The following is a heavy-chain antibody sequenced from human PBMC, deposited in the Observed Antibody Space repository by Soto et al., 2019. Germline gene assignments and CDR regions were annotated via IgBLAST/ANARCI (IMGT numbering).Heavy chain of an antibody. V-gene: IGHV3-23*01. Sequence: EVQLLESGGGLVQPGGSLRLSCAASGFTFSFCAMSWVRQAPGKGLEWVSSIRGSGGDTYYADSVRGRFTIYRDTSKNTLYLQMNSLRFEDTAVYYGVKGHSDSDYYFDYWGQGTLVTVS. CDR1: GFTFSFCA. CDR3: VKGHSDSDYYFDY. CDR2: IRGSGGDT. D-gene: IGHD3-9*01. J-gene: IGHJ4*02.